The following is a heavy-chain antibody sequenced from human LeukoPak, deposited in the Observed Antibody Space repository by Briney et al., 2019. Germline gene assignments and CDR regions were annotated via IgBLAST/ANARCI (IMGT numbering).Heavy chain of an antibody. CDR3: ARDTGGSGSYYPDY. V-gene: IGHV3-7*01. Sequence: GGSLRLSCAASRFMFSSFWMNWVRQTPGKGLEWVANIKQDGSEKYYVDSVKGRFTISRDNAKNSLYLQMNSLRAEDTAVYYCARDTGGSGSYYPDYWGQGTLVTVSS. CDR2: IKQDGSEK. CDR1: RFMFSSFW. J-gene: IGHJ4*02. D-gene: IGHD3-10*01.